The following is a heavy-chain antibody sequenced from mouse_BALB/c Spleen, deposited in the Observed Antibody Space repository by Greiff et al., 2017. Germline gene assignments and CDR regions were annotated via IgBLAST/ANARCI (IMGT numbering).Heavy chain of an antibody. CDR1: GYTFTSYT. CDR2: INPSSGYT. V-gene: IGHV1-4*02. Sequence: QVQLQQSAAELARPGASVKMSCKASGYTFTSYTMHWVKQRPGQGLEWIGYINPSSGYTEYNQKFKDKTTLTADKSSSTAYMQLSSLTSEDSAVYYCARPVRYYFDYWGQGTTLTVSS. J-gene: IGHJ2*01. CDR3: ARPVRYYFDY.